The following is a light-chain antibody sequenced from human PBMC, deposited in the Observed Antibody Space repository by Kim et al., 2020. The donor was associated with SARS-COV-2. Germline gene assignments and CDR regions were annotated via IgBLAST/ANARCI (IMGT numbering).Light chain of an antibody. V-gene: IGKV1-39*01. J-gene: IGKJ4*01. CDR1: QSISDY. CDR2: AAS. CDR3: QQSYSTPQLT. Sequence: DIQMTQSPSSLSASVGDRVTITCRASQSISDYLNWYQQKPGKAPKVLIYAASSLQSGVPSRFSGSGSGTDFTLTISSLQPEDFATYYCQQSYSTPQLTFGGGTKVDIK.